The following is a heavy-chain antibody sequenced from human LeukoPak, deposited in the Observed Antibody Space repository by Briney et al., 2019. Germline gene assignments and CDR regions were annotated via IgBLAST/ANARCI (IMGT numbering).Heavy chain of an antibody. CDR3: VRAVAATAPDYFDY. CDR2: IYTSGST. J-gene: IGHJ4*02. D-gene: IGHD6-19*01. CDR1: GGSIGSYY. Sequence: SETLSLTCTVSGGSIGSYYWSWIRQPAGKGLEWIGRIYTSGSTNYNPSLKSRVTMSVDTSKNQFSLKLSSVTAADTAVYYCVRAVAATAPDYFDYWGQGTLVTVSS. V-gene: IGHV4-4*07.